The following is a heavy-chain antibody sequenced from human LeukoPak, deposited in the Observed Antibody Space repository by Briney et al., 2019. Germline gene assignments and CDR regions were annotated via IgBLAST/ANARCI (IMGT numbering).Heavy chain of an antibody. CDR2: INPSGGST. D-gene: IGHD3-22*01. CDR1: GYTFTSYY. CDR3: ARDQEYYYDSSGYDGY. V-gene: IGHV1-46*01. J-gene: IGHJ4*02. Sequence: ASVKVSCKASGYTFTSYYMHWVRQAPGQGLEWMGIINPSGGSTSYAQKFQGRVTMTRDTSTSTVYMELSSLRSEDTAVYYRARDQEYYYDSSGYDGYWGQGTLVTVSS.